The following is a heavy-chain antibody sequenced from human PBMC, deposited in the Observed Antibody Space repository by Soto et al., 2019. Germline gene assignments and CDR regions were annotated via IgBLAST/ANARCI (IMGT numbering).Heavy chain of an antibody. V-gene: IGHV4-59*01. CDR2: IYYSGST. CDR1: GGSISSYY. D-gene: IGHD5-18*01. Sequence: SETLSLTCTVSGGSISSYYWSWIRQPPGKGLEWIGYIYYSGSTNYNPSLKRRVTISVDTSKNQFSLKLSSVTAADTAVYYCARVVRYSYGYYDYWGQGTLVTVSS. CDR3: ARVVRYSYGYYDY. J-gene: IGHJ4*02.